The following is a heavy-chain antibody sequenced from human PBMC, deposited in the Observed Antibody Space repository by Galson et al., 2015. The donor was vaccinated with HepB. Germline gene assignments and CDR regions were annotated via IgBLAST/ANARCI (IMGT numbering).Heavy chain of an antibody. CDR1: GFTFSNSA. CDR2: IRSKANSYAT. CDR3: TRPRGSYPGFDY. V-gene: IGHV3-73*01. Sequence: SLRLSCAASGFTFSNSAMTWVRQAPGKGLEWVGRIRSKANSYATAYAASVKGRFTISRDDSKNTAYLQMNSLKTEDTAVYYCTRPRGSYPGFDYWGQGTLVTVSS. D-gene: IGHD1-26*01. J-gene: IGHJ4*02.